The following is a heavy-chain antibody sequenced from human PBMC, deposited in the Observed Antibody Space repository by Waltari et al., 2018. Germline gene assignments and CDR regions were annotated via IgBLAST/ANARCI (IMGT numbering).Heavy chain of an antibody. CDR1: GGSFSGYY. Sequence: QLQQWGAXLXXPSEXLSXTCGVYGGSFSGYYYAWIRQSPGKGLEWIGEINHGGIXEYNPSLKSRXTISVDTSKNQFSLKLTXVTAADTAXYXCVXTFMITVTAFDXWGQGTLVTVSS. V-gene: IGHV4-34*02. CDR3: VXTFMITVTAFDX. CDR2: INHGGIX. D-gene: IGHD4-17*01. J-gene: IGHJ4*02.